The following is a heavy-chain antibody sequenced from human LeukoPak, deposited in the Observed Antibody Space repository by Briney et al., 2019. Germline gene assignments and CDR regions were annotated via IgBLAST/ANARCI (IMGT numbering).Heavy chain of an antibody. Sequence: PGGSLRLSCAASGFTFSSYSMNWVRQAPGKGLEWVSSISSSSSYIYYADSVKGRFTISRDNAKNTLYLQMNSLRAEDTAVYYCAKGHRIISYYSDMDVWGQGTTVTVSS. CDR3: AKGHRIISYYSDMDV. CDR1: GFTFSSYS. D-gene: IGHD2-2*02. V-gene: IGHV3-21*04. J-gene: IGHJ6*02. CDR2: ISSSSSYI.